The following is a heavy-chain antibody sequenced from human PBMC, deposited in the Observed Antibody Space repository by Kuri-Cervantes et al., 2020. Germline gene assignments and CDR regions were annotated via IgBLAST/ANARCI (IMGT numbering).Heavy chain of an antibody. CDR2: INHSGST. D-gene: IGHD6-13*01. V-gene: IGHV4-34*01. Sequence: SETLSLTCAVYGGSFSGYYWSWIRHPPGKGLEWIGEINHSGSTNYNPSLKSRVTISVDTSKNQFSLKLSSMTAADTAVYYCASSGQLGFWGQGTLVTVSS. CDR3: ASSGQLGF. CDR1: GGSFSGYY. J-gene: IGHJ4*02.